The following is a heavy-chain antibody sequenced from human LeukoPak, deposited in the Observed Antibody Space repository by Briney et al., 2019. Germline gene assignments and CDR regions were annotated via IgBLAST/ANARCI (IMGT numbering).Heavy chain of an antibody. CDR3: AKDRLRATLTSFDY. V-gene: IGHV3-23*01. J-gene: IGHJ4*02. CDR1: GFIFNSYG. CDR2: ITGSTRTT. Sequence: GGSLRLSCAASGFIFNSYGMSWVRQAPGEGLEWVSSITGSTRTTYYADSVKGHFTISRDNSKNTLYLQMNSLRAEDTAVYYCAKDRLRATLTSFDYWGQGTLVTVSS. D-gene: IGHD4-17*01.